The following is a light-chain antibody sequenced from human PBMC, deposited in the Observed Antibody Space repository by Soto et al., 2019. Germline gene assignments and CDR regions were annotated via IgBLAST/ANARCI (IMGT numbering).Light chain of an antibody. CDR1: QTIGSW. J-gene: IGKJ1*01. CDR2: DAS. Sequence: DIQMTQSPSTLSASVGDSVTITCRASQTIGSWLAWYQQKPGKAPELLIYDASTLEGGVPSRFSGSGSGTELGLTITSLQPDDFATFYCQQYSSFPRTFGQGTKVELK. CDR3: QQYSSFPRT. V-gene: IGKV1-5*01.